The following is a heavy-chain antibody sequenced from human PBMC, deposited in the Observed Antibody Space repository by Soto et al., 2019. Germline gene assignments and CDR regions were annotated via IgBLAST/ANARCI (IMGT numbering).Heavy chain of an antibody. CDR1: GGYFSGYY. V-gene: IGHV4-34*01. CDR2: LNHSGST. J-gene: IGHJ4*03. D-gene: IGHD3-3*01. Sequence: QVQLQQWGAGLLKPTEPLSLTCAVYGGYFSGYYWSGIRPPPGKGLEWMGELNHSGSTNYHPSHKSRVTISVDTSKNQFTLKLSSVTAADTAVYYCARGARITSFGVVINGYSYWGPGTLVTGSP. CDR3: ARGARITSFGVVINGYSY.